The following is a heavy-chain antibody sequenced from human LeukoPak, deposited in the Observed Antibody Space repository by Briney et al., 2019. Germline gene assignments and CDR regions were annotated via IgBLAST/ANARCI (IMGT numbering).Heavy chain of an antibody. CDR3: ASEPPGAAAGPRILY. CDR1: GYTFTGYY. CDR2: INPNSGGT. Sequence: ASVKVSCKASGYTFTGYYMHWVRQAPGQGLEWMGWINPNSGGTNYAQKFQGRVTMTRDTSISTAYMELSRLRSDDTAVYYCASEPPGAAAGPRILYWGQGTLVTVSS. J-gene: IGHJ4*02. V-gene: IGHV1-2*02. D-gene: IGHD6-13*01.